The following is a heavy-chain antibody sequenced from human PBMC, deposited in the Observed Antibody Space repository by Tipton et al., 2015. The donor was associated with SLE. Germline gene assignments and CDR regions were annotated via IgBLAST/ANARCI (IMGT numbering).Heavy chain of an antibody. V-gene: IGHV3-13*01. Sequence: SLRLSCAASGFTFSSYDMHWDRQATGKGLEWVSAIGTAGDTYYPGSVKGRFTISREDAKHSLYLQMTNLGAGDTAVYYCARGGSDAFDFWGQGTRVTVSS. J-gene: IGHJ3*01. CDR3: ARGGSDAFDF. D-gene: IGHD3-16*01. CDR1: GFTFSSYD. CDR2: IGTAGDT.